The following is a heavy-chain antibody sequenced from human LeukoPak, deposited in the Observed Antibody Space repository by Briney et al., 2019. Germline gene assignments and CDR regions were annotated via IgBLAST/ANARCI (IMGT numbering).Heavy chain of an antibody. CDR2: VNPNSGNT. Sequence: GASVKVSCKASGYTFTSYDINWVRQATGQGLEWMGWVNPNSGNTGYAQKFQGRVTMTRNTSISTAYMELSSLRSEDTAVYYCARSGYSGSYYFRYYYYGMDVWGQGTTVTVSS. V-gene: IGHV1-8*01. CDR1: GYTFTSYD. J-gene: IGHJ6*02. D-gene: IGHD1-26*01. CDR3: ARSGYSGSYYFRYYYYGMDV.